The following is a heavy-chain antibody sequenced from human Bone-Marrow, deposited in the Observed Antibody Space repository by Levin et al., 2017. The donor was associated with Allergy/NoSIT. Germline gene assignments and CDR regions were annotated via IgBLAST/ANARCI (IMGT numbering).Heavy chain of an antibody. CDR3: ARDRVTTNWYFDL. V-gene: IGHV3-74*01. J-gene: IGHJ2*01. CDR1: FFPFLLSF. Sequence: GVSLLLSFSSSFFPFLLSFLPFFLPSPFPFLVFVSRINRDGSSTSYADSVKGRFTISRDNAKNTLYLQMNSLRAEDTSVYYCARDRVTTNWYFDLWSRGTLVTVSS. CDR2: INRDGSST. D-gene: IGHD4-17*01.